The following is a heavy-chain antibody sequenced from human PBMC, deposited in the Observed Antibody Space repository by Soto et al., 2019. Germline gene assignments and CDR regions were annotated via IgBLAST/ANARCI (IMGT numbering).Heavy chain of an antibody. CDR2: ISSSGSTI. CDR3: ARDDCSSTSCYSGILTGYSPYFDY. D-gene: IGHD2-2*02. J-gene: IGHJ4*02. Sequence: PGCPPWLSRPNCGFSFNSFYSSWMHNAPGAGLEWVSYISSSGSTIYYADSVKGRFTIARDNAKNSLYLQMNSLRAEDTAVYYCARDDCSSTSCYSGILTGYSPYFDYWGQGP. CDR1: GFSFNSFY. V-gene: IGHV3-11*01.